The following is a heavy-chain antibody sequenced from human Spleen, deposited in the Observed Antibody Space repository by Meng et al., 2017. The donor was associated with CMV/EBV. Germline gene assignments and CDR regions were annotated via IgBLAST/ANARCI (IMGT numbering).Heavy chain of an antibody. CDR3: ARDQGSSTTIFYYYAMDV. D-gene: IGHD2-2*01. CDR2: IDSSGRTI. J-gene: IGHJ6*02. CDR1: GFTFSSYE. Sequence: SCAASGFTFSSYEMNWVRQAPGKGLEWVSYIDSSGRTIHYADSVKGRFTISRDNAENSMYLQMNSLRAEDTAVYYCARDQGSSTTIFYYYAMDVWGQGATVTVSS. V-gene: IGHV3-48*03.